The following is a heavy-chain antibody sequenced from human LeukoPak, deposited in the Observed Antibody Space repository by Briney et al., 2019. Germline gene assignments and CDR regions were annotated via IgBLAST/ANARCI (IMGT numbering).Heavy chain of an antibody. CDR1: GFPFSSYA. Sequence: GGSLRLSCSASGFPFSSYAMHWVRQAPGKGLEYVSAISSNGGSTYYADSVKGRFTISRDNSKNTLYLQMSSLRAEDTAVYYCVKGSTYDSSGYYESDAFDIWGQGTMVTVSS. CDR3: VKGSTYDSSGYYESDAFDI. CDR2: ISSNGGST. V-gene: IGHV3-64D*06. J-gene: IGHJ3*02. D-gene: IGHD3-22*01.